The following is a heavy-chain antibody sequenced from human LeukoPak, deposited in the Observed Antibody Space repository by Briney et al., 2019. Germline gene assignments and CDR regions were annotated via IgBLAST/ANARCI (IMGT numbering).Heavy chain of an antibody. CDR3: ARDSPIETTSYGMDV. V-gene: IGHV3-23*01. Sequence: GGSLRLSCAASGFTFSSYAMSWVRQAPGKGLEWVSAISGSGGSTYYADSVKGRFTISRDNSKNTLYLQMNSLRAEDTAVYYCARDSPIETTSYGMDVWGQGTTVTVSS. CDR1: GFTFSSYA. CDR2: ISGSGGST. D-gene: IGHD4-17*01. J-gene: IGHJ6*02.